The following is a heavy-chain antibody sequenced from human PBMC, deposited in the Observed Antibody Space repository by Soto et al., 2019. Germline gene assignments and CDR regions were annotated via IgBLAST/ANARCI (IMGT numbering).Heavy chain of an antibody. V-gene: IGHV3-23*01. Sequence: GGSLRLSCAASGFTFSSYAMSWVRQAPGKGLEWVSAISGSGGSTYYADSVKGRFTISRDNSKNTLYLQMNSLRAEDTAVYYCANDEQDILTGFGWFDPWGQGTLVTVSS. CDR3: ANDEQDILTGFGWFDP. D-gene: IGHD3-9*01. J-gene: IGHJ5*02. CDR2: ISGSGGST. CDR1: GFTFSSYA.